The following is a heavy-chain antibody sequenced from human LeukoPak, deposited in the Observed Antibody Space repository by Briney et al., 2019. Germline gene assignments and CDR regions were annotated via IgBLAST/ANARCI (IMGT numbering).Heavy chain of an antibody. CDR3: AKRGKARGVVPLTPGYFDY. D-gene: IGHD2-21*01. V-gene: IGHV3-33*06. CDR1: GFTFSSYG. J-gene: IGHJ4*02. CDR2: IWYDGSNK. Sequence: GRSLRLSCAASGFTFSSYGMHWVRQAPGKGLEWVAVIWYDGSNKYYADSVKGRFTISRDNSKNTLYLQMNSLRAEDTAVYYCAKRGKARGVVPLTPGYFDYGGQGPLVTVSS.